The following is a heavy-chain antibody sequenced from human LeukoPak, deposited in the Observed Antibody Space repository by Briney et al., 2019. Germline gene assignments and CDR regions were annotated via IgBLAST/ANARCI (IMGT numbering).Heavy chain of an antibody. CDR2: IYYSGST. CDR1: GGSISSYY. CDR3: ARDRNYYDSSGYYDY. Sequence: SETLSLTCTVSGGSISSYYWSWIRQPPGKGLEWIGYIYYSGSTNYNPSLKSRVTISVDTSKNQFSLKLSSVTAADTAVYYCARDRNYYDSSGYYDYWGQGTLVTVSS. J-gene: IGHJ4*02. D-gene: IGHD3-22*01. V-gene: IGHV4-59*01.